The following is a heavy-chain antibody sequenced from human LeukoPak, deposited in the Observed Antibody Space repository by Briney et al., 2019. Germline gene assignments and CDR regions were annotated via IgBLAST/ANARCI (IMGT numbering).Heavy chain of an antibody. Sequence: PGGSLRLSYAASGFSFNTYGMHWVRQAPGRGLDWVAVISYDGRNEYYTDSVKGRFTISRDKSRNTLYLQMNSLRTEDTAVYYCASDYGSGSYPFDYWGQGTLVTVSS. V-gene: IGHV3-30*03. J-gene: IGHJ4*02. CDR3: ASDYGSGSYPFDY. CDR1: GFSFNTYG. D-gene: IGHD3-10*01. CDR2: ISYDGRNE.